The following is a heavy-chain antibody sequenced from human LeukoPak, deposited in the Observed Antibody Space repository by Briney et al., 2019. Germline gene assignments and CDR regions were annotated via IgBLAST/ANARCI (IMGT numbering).Heavy chain of an antibody. Sequence: PGRSLRLSCAASGFTFSSYGMHWVRQAPGKGLEWVAVIWYDGSNKYYADSVKGRFTISRDNSKNTLYLQMNSLRAEDTAVYYCARSLFASGWPKVDYWGQGTLVTVSS. V-gene: IGHV3-33*01. CDR3: ARSLFASGWPKVDY. D-gene: IGHD6-19*01. CDR1: GFTFSSYG. J-gene: IGHJ4*02. CDR2: IWYDGSNK.